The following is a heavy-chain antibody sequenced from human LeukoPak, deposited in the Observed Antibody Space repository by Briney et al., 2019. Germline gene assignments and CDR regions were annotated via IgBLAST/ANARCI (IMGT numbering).Heavy chain of an antibody. CDR3: ARATHGSGSYNLDH. CDR2: IRKKTNNYTT. J-gene: IGHJ4*02. CDR1: GFSFSDQY. V-gene: IGHV3-72*01. Sequence: GGSLRLSCAASGFSFSDQYMDWVRQAPGKGLEWVGRIRKKTNNYTTEHAASVKGRFTISRDDSKNSLYLQMNSLRVEDTAVYYCARATHGSGSYNLDHWGQGTLVTVSS. D-gene: IGHD3-10*01.